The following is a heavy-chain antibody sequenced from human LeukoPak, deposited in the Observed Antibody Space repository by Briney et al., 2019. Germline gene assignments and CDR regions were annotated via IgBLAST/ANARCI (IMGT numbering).Heavy chain of an antibody. V-gene: IGHV3-66*01. CDR1: GFTVSSNY. D-gene: IGHD3-16*02. Sequence: GGSLRLSCAASGFTVSSNYMSWVRQAPGKGLEGVSVIYSGGSTYYADSVKGRFTISRDNSKNTLYLQMNSLRAEDTAVYYCAKDRAIHYDYVWGSYRYSGLPDAFDIWGQGTMVTVSS. CDR3: AKDRAIHYDYVWGSYRYSGLPDAFDI. J-gene: IGHJ3*02. CDR2: IYSGGST.